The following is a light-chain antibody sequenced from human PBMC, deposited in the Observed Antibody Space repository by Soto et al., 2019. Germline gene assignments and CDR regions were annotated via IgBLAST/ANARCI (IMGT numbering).Light chain of an antibody. CDR2: GAS. CDR1: QSVSSY. CDR3: LQRSNWLT. J-gene: IGKJ4*01. V-gene: IGKV3-11*01. Sequence: IVLTLSPATLSLSPVERATLSCRASQSVSSYLAWYQQKPGQAPRLLIYGASNRATGIPARFSGSGSGTDFTLTISSLEPEDSAVYYCLQRSNWLTFGGGTKVDIK.